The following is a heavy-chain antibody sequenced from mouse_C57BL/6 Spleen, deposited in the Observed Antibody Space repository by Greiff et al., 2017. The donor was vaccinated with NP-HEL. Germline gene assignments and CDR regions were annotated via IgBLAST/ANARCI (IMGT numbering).Heavy chain of an antibody. CDR2: IWSGGST. CDR1: GFSLTSYG. CDR3: AEGFAY. V-gene: IGHV2-4*01. J-gene: IGHJ3*01. Sequence: VQLQESGPGLVQPSQSLSITCTVSGFSLTSYGVHWVRQPPGKGLEWLGVIWSGGSTDYNAAFISRLSISKDNSKSQVFFKMNSLQADDTAIYYCAEGFAYWGQGTLVTVSA.